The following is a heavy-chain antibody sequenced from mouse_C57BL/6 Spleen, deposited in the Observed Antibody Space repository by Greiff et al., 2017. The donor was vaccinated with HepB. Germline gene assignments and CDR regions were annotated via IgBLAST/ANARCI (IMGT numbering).Heavy chain of an antibody. CDR3: ARYGNYVDFDY. Sequence: QVQLKQSGPELVKPGASVKISCKASGYAFSSYWMNWVKQRPGKGLEWIGRIYPGDGDTNYNGKFKGKATLTADKSSSTAYMQLSSLTSEDSAVYCWARYGNYVDFDYWGQGTTLTVSS. D-gene: IGHD2-1*01. CDR1: GYAFSSYW. J-gene: IGHJ2*01. CDR2: IYPGDGDT. V-gene: IGHV1-82*01.